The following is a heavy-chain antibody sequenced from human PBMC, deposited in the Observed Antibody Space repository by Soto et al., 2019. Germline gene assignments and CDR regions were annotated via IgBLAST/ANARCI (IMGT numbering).Heavy chain of an antibody. J-gene: IGHJ5*02. CDR1: GFTFSSYA. Sequence: EVQLLESGGGLVQPGGSLRLSCAASGFTFSSYAMSWVRQAPGKGLEWVSAISGSGGSIYYADSVKGRFTISRDNSKNTLYLQMNSLRAEDTAVYYCAKVGAGSGWWQPKNDPWGQGTLVTVSS. V-gene: IGHV3-23*01. CDR3: AKVGAGSGWWQPKNDP. D-gene: IGHD6-19*01. CDR2: ISGSGGSI.